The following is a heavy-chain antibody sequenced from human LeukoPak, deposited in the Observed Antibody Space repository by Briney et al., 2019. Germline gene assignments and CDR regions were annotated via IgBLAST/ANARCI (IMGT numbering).Heavy chain of an antibody. D-gene: IGHD3-3*01. Sequence: SETLSLTCAVYGGSFSGYYWSWIRQPPGKGLEWIGEINHSGSTNYNPSLKGRVTISVDTSKNQFSLKLSSVTAADTAVYYCARLGAGPTYYDFWSGYSSFYFDYWGQGTLVTVSS. J-gene: IGHJ4*02. CDR1: GGSFSGYY. CDR3: ARLGAGPTYYDFWSGYSSFYFDY. V-gene: IGHV4-34*01. CDR2: INHSGST.